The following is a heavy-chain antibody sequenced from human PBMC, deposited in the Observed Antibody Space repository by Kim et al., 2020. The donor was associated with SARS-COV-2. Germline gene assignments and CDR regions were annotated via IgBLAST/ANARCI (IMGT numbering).Heavy chain of an antibody. CDR3: ASSRGYSGYEKDY. CDR2: IIPIFGTA. J-gene: IGHJ4*02. D-gene: IGHD5-12*01. Sequence: SVKVSCKASGGTFSSYAISWVRQAPGQGLEWMGGIIPIFGTANYAQKFQGRVTITADESTSTAYMELSSLRSEDTAVYYCASSRGYSGYEKDYWGQGTLVTVSS. V-gene: IGHV1-69*13. CDR1: GGTFSSYA.